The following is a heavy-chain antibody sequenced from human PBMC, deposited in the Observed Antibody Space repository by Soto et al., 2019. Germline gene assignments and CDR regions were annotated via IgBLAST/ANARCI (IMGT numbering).Heavy chain of an antibody. CDR2: IWYDGSNK. V-gene: IGHV3-33*01. Sequence: QVQLVESGGGVVQPGRSLRLSCAASGFTFSSYGMHWVRQAPGKGLEWVAVIWYDGSNKYYADSVKGRFTISRDNSKNPLYLQMNSLRAEDTAVYYCARGGSGSYFYGMDVWGQGTTVTVSS. D-gene: IGHD1-26*01. J-gene: IGHJ6*02. CDR3: ARGGSGSYFYGMDV. CDR1: GFTFSSYG.